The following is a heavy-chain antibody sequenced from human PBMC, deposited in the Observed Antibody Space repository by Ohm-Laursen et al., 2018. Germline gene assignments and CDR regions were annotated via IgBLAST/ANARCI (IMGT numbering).Heavy chain of an antibody. CDR2: IHYDGRT. CDR1: DAAFRRDY. D-gene: IGHD6-19*01. J-gene: IGHJ4*02. CDR3: ARLPDHSGWPFDY. Sequence: TLSLTCIVSDAAFRRDYWTWIRQFPGREMEWTGYIHYDGRTVYNPSLRSRLTMSIDTSKKQFSLRLTSATAADTAIYYCARLPDHSGWPFDYWGQGTLVTVSS. V-gene: IGHV4-59*12.